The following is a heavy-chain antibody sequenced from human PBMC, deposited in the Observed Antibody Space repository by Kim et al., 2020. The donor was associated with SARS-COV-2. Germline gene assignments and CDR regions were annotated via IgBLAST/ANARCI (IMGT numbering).Heavy chain of an antibody. V-gene: IGHV7-4-1*02. CDR2: INTNTGNP. CDR1: GYTFTSYA. CDR3: ARVAGIAAAGGYYGMDV. J-gene: IGHJ6*02. Sequence: ASVKVSCKASGYTFTSYAMNWVRQAPGQGLEWMGWINTNTGNPTYAQGFTGRFVFSLDTSVSTAYLQISSLKAEDTAVYYCARVAGIAAAGGYYGMDVWGQGNTVTVSS. D-gene: IGHD6-13*01.